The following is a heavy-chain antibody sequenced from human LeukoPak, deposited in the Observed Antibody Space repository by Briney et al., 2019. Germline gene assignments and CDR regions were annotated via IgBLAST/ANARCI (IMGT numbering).Heavy chain of an antibody. CDR2: ISYDGSNK. V-gene: IGHV3-30*04. CDR1: GFTFSSYA. Sequence: GRSLRLSCAASGFTFSSYAMHWVRQAPGKGLEWVAVISYDGSNKYYADSVKGRFTISRDNSKNTLYLQMNSLRAEDTAVYYCARDYYETSDYSFDYWGQGTLVTVSS. D-gene: IGHD3-22*01. CDR3: ARDYYETSDYSFDY. J-gene: IGHJ4*02.